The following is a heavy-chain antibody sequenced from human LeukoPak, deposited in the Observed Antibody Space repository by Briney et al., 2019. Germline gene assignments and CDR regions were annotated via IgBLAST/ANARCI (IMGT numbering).Heavy chain of an antibody. CDR1: GGSISSGDYY. CDR3: AGTEATRITIFGVGGPFDP. D-gene: IGHD3-3*01. J-gene: IGHJ5*02. CDR2: IYYSGST. V-gene: IGHV4-30-4*01. Sequence: SETLSLTCTVSGGSISSGDYYWSWIRQPPGKGLEWIGYIYYSGSTYYNPSLKNRVTISVDTSKNQFSLKLSSVTAADTAVYYCAGTEATRITIFGVGGPFDPWGQGTLVTVSS.